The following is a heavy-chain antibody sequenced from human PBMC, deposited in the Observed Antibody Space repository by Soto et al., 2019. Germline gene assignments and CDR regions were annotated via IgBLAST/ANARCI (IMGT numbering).Heavy chain of an antibody. D-gene: IGHD3-3*01. V-gene: IGHV3-33*01. CDR3: ARGDCLESY. CDR1: GFTFSSYG. CDR2: IWYDGSNK. Sequence: QVQLVESGGGVVQPGRSLRLSCAASGFTFSSYGMHWVRQAPGKGLEWVAVIWYDGSNKYYADSVKGRFTISRDNSKNTLDLQMNSRRAEDTAVYYWARGDCLESYWGQGTLVTVSS. J-gene: IGHJ4*02.